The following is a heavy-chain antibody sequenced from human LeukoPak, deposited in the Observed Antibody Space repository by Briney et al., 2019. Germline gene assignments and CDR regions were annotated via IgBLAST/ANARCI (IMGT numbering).Heavy chain of an antibody. D-gene: IGHD6-19*01. CDR3: ARVGYSSGWRGFDY. Sequence: GGSLRLSCAASGFTVSSNYMSWVRQAPGKGLEWVSVIYSGGSTYYADSVKGRFTISRDNSKNTLYLQMNGLGAEDTAVYYCARVGYSSGWRGFDYWGQGNMVTVSS. CDR2: IYSGGST. V-gene: IGHV3-53*01. J-gene: IGHJ4*02. CDR1: GFTVSSNY.